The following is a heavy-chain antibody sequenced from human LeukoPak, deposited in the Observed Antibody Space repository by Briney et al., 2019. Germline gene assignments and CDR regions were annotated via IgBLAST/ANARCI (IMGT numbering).Heavy chain of an antibody. V-gene: IGHV3-53*01. D-gene: IGHD3-10*01. CDR2: IYSGGST. CDR3: ARDRVVRAYSYYYMDV. Sequence: GGSLRLSCAASRFSVSSNYMSWVRQAPGKGLEWVSLIYSGGSTYYADSVKGRFTISRDSSKNTLYLQMNSLRAEDTAVYYCARDRVVRAYSYYYMDVWGKGTTVTVSS. CDR1: RFSVSSNY. J-gene: IGHJ6*03.